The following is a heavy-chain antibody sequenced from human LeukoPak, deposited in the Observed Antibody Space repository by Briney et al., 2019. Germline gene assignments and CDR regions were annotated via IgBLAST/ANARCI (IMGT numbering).Heavy chain of an antibody. CDR2: ISVYNGNI. CDR1: GYTFTNYG. Sequence: ASVTVSFKASGYTFTNYGISWVRQAPGQGVEWMGWISVYNGNINYAQKLQGRVTMPTHTSTSTAYMELRSLRSDDTAVYYCARAAVVVPAATTSYYYYGMDVWGQGTTVTVSS. V-gene: IGHV1-18*01. CDR3: ARAAVVVPAATTSYYYYGMDV. J-gene: IGHJ6*02. D-gene: IGHD2-2*01.